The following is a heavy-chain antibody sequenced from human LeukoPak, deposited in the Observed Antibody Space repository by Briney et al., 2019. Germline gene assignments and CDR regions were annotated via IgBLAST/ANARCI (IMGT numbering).Heavy chain of an antibody. D-gene: IGHD3-22*01. V-gene: IGHV4-59*01. Sequence: SETLSLTCTVSGGSISSYYWSWIRQPPGKGLEWIGYIYYSGSTNYNPSLKSRVTISVDTSKNQFSLKLSSVTTADTAVYYCARDGGYYYDSSGSTAHAFDIWGQGTMVTVSS. CDR1: GGSISSYY. CDR2: IYYSGST. CDR3: ARDGGYYYDSSGSTAHAFDI. J-gene: IGHJ3*02.